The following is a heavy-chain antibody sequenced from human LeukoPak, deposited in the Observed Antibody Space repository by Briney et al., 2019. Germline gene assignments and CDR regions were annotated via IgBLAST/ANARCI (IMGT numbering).Heavy chain of an antibody. CDR3: ARLIAVAPHYYFDY. CDR2: IYTSGST. V-gene: IGHV4-4*07. Sequence: SETLSLTCTVSGGSVSDYYWSWIRQPAGKGLEWIGRIYTSGSTNYNPSLKSRVTMSVDTSKNQFSLKLNSVTAADTAVYYCARLIAVAPHYYFDYWGQGTLVTVSS. D-gene: IGHD6-19*01. J-gene: IGHJ4*02. CDR1: GGSVSDYY.